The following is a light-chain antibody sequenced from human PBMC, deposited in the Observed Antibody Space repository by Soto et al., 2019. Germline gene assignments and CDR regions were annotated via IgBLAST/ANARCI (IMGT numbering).Light chain of an antibody. Sequence: EIVLPQSTDPLSLSAGERATLSCMASQSVSSYLAWYQQKPGQAPRLLIYDASNRATGIPARFSGSGSGTDFTLTISSLEPEDFAVYYCQQRSNQWTFGQGTKVDIK. V-gene: IGKV3-11*01. CDR2: DAS. J-gene: IGKJ1*01. CDR3: QQRSNQWT. CDR1: QSVSSY.